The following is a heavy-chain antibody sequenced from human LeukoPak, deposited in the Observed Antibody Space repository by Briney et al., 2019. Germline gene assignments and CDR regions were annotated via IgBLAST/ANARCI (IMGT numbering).Heavy chain of an antibody. Sequence: SETLSLTCAVYGGSFSGYYWSWIRQPPGKGLEWIGEINHSGSTNYNPSLKSRVTISVDTSKNRFSLKLSSVTAADTAVYYCARERELSFDYWGQGTLVTVSS. CDR3: ARERELSFDY. CDR1: GGSFSGYY. V-gene: IGHV4-34*01. CDR2: INHSGST. D-gene: IGHD1-1*01. J-gene: IGHJ4*02.